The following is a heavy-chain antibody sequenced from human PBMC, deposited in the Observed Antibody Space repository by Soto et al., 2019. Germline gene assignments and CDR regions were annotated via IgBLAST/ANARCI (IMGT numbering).Heavy chain of an antibody. D-gene: IGHD2-21*01. Sequence: SVKVSCKASGGTFSSYTISWVRQAPGQGLEWMGRIIPILGIANYAQKFQGRVTITADKSTSTAYMELSSLRSEDTAVYYCARVTDIVVVRNDAFDIWGQGTMVTVSS. CDR2: IIPILGIA. V-gene: IGHV1-69*02. J-gene: IGHJ3*02. CDR3: ARVTDIVVVRNDAFDI. CDR1: GGTFSSYT.